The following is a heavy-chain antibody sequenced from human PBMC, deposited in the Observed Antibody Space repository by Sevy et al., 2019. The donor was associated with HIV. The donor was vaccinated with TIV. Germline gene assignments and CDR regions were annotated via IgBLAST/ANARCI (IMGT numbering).Heavy chain of an antibody. J-gene: IGHJ3*02. V-gene: IGHV3-21*01. CDR1: GFTFSSYS. CDR3: ARDIGCGGYSDGRDAFDI. Sequence: GGSLRLSCAASGFTFSSYSMNWVRQAPGKGLEWVSSSSSSSSYIYYADSVKGRFTISRDNTKNSLYLQMNSLRAEDTAVYYCARDIGCGGYSDGRDAFDIWGQGTMVTVSS. CDR2: SSSSSSYI. D-gene: IGHD5-18*01.